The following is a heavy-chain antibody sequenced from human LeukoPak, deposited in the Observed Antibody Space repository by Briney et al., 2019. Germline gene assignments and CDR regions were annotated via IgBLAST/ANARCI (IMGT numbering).Heavy chain of an antibody. CDR3: ARQKYCSSTSCPLGI. Sequence: ASVKVSCKASGGTFSSYTISCVRQAPGQGLEWMGRIIPILGIANYAQKFQGRVTITADKSTSTAYMELSSLRSEDTAVYYCARQKYCSSTSCPLGIWGQGTMVTVSS. CDR1: GGTFSSYT. CDR2: IIPILGIA. J-gene: IGHJ3*02. V-gene: IGHV1-69*02. D-gene: IGHD2-2*01.